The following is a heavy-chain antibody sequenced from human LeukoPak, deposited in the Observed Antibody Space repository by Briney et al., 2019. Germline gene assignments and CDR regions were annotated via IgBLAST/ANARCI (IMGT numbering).Heavy chain of an antibody. CDR2: INTDGSST. V-gene: IGHV3-74*01. D-gene: IGHD4-23*01. CDR1: GFTFSNYW. J-gene: IGHJ4*02. Sequence: GGSLRLSCAASGFTFSNYWMHWVRQAPGKGLVWVSRINTDGSSTNYADSVKGRFTISRDNAKNTVYLQMNSLRAEDTAVYYCAKDQNGGNVHYWGQGTLVTVSS. CDR3: AKDQNGGNVHY.